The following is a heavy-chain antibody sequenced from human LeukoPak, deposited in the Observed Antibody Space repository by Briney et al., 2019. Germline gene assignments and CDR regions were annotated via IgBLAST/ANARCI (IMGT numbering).Heavy chain of an antibody. V-gene: IGHV4-59*01. Sequence: SETLSLTCTVSGGSISSYYWSWIRQPPGKGLEWIGYIYYSGSTNYNPSLKSRVTISVDTSKNQFSLKLSSVTTADTAVYYCARILSNYYYYMDVWGKGTTVTVSS. CDR1: GGSISSYY. J-gene: IGHJ6*03. CDR2: IYYSGST. CDR3: ARILSNYYYYMDV. D-gene: IGHD6-6*01.